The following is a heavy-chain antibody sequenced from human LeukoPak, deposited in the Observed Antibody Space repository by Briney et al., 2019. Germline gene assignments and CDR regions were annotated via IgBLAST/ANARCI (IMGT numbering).Heavy chain of an antibody. V-gene: IGHV3-33*01. Sequence: PGGSLRLSCAASGFTFSNYGMHWVRQAPGKGLEWVAVIWYDGSDRYYADSVKGRFTISRDNSKNMVSLQMDSLRAEDTAVYYCTFFDAWGQGTLVTVSS. CDR1: GFTFSNYG. J-gene: IGHJ5*02. CDR3: TFFDA. D-gene: IGHD2/OR15-2a*01. CDR2: IWYDGSDR.